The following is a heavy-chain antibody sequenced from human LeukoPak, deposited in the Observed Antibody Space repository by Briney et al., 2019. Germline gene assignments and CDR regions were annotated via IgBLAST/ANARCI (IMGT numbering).Heavy chain of an antibody. CDR3: ARAGDSSSWYSRIDP. J-gene: IGHJ5*02. CDR2: IYTSGST. CDR1: GGSISSYY. V-gene: IGHV4-4*07. D-gene: IGHD6-13*01. Sequence: PSETLSLTCTVSGGSISSYYWSWIRQPAGKGLEWIGRIYTSGSTSYNPSLKSRVTMSVDTSKNQFSLTLSSVTAADTAVYYCARAGDSSSWYSRIDPWGQGTLVTVSS.